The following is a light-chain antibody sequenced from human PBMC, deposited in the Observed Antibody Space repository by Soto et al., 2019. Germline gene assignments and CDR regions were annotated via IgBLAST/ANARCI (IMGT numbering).Light chain of an antibody. J-gene: IGLJ1*01. CDR2: EVT. CDR3: ASYAGSKLPYV. CDR1: SSEVGGYDY. Sequence: QSALTQPPSASGSPGQSVTISCTGTSSEVGGYDYVSWYQQHPGKAPKLMIYEVTKRSSGVPDRFSGSKSANTASLTVSGLLAEDEAHYFCASYAGSKLPYVFGTGTKVTVL. V-gene: IGLV2-8*01.